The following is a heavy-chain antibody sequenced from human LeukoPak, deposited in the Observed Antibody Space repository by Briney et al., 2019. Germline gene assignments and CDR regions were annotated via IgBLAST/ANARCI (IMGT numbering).Heavy chain of an antibody. V-gene: IGHV3-15*01. J-gene: IGHJ4*02. CDR1: GFTFSNAW. CDR3: AKAYHSSGCLTDY. D-gene: IGHD6-19*01. Sequence: GGSLRLSCAASGFTFSNAWMSWVRQAPGKGLEWVGRIKSKTDGGTTDYAAPVKGRFTISRDDSKNTLYLQMNSLRAEDTAVYYCAKAYHSSGCLTDYWGQGTLVTVSS. CDR2: IKSKTDGGTT.